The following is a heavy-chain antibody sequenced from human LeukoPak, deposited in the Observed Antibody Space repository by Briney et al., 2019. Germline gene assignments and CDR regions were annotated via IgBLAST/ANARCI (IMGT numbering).Heavy chain of an antibody. CDR3: ARDHRGSYYYYMDV. CDR2: IKQDGSEK. CDR1: GFTFSSYW. V-gene: IGHV3-7*01. Sequence: GGSLRLSCAASGFTFSSYWMSWVRQSPGKGLEWVANIKQDGSEKYYVDSVKGRFTLSRDNAKNSLYLQMNSLRAEDTAVYYCARDHRGSYYYYMDVWGKGTTVTVSS. J-gene: IGHJ6*03.